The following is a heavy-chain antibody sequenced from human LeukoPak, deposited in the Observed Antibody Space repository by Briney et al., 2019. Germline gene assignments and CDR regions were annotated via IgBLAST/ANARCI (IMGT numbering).Heavy chain of an antibody. J-gene: IGHJ5*02. CDR2: IRYDGSNK. CDR3: AKERDYDFWSADVPFITQRHPPMASDP. Sequence: GGSLRLSCAASGFTFSSYGMHWVRQAPGKGLEWVAFIRYDGSNKYYADSVKGRFTISRDNSKNTLYLQMNSLRAEDTAVYYCAKERDYDFWSADVPFITQRHPPMASDPWGQGTLVTVSS. V-gene: IGHV3-30*02. CDR1: GFTFSSYG. D-gene: IGHD3-3*01.